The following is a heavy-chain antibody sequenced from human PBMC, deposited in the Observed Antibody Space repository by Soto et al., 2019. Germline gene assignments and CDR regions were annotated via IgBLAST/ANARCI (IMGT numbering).Heavy chain of an antibody. CDR1: GYTFTSYA. Sequence: SVKVSCKASGYTFTSYAMHWVRQAPGQRLEWMGWINAGNGNTKYSQKFQGRVTITRDTSASTAYMELSSLRSEETAVYYCARDLSCSGGSIYGPHPGPYGLDDCGQAT. CDR2: INAGNGNT. CDR3: ARDLSCSGGSIYGPHPGPYGLDD. V-gene: IGHV1-3*01. J-gene: IGHJ6*02. D-gene: IGHD2-15*01.